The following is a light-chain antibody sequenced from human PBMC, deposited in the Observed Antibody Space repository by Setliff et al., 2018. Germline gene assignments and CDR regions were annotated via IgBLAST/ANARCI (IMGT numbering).Light chain of an antibody. V-gene: IGLV2-23*02. CDR3: SSYGRNRSYVYVL. Sequence: QSALTQPASVSGSPGQSITISCTGANSDIGTYNLVSWYQQYPGGAPNLMIYEVTRRPSGVSDRFSASKSGNTASLTISGLQAEDEADYYCSSYGRNRSYVYVLFGGGTKVTVL. CDR1: NSDIGTYNL. CDR2: EVT. J-gene: IGLJ2*01.